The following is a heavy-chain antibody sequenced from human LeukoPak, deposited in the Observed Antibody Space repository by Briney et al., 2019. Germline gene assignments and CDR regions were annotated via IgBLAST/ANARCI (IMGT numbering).Heavy chain of an antibody. D-gene: IGHD3-22*01. Sequence: KPGGSLRLSCAASGFTFTSFSFNWVRQAPGKVLEWVSSINTVATYIYYADSVRGRFTISRDNAKNSVYLQMDSLRAEDTGVYYCARLRRNGDSGGFYYYYDYWGQGTLVTVSS. V-gene: IGHV3-21*01. CDR2: INTVATYI. CDR3: ARLRRNGDSGGFYYYYDY. CDR1: GFTFTSFS. J-gene: IGHJ4*02.